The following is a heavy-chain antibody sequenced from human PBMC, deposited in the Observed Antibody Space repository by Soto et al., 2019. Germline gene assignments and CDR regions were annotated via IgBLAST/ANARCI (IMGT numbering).Heavy chain of an antibody. CDR1: GFTFSSYA. D-gene: IGHD1-26*01. Sequence: GGSLRLSCAASGFTFSSYAMSRVRQAPGKGLEWVSAISGSGGSTYYADSVKGRFTISRDNSKNTLYLQMNSLRAEDTAVYYCAKDLFGGSYNGGMDVWGQGTTVTVSS. CDR3: AKDLFGGSYNGGMDV. CDR2: ISGSGGST. V-gene: IGHV3-23*01. J-gene: IGHJ6*02.